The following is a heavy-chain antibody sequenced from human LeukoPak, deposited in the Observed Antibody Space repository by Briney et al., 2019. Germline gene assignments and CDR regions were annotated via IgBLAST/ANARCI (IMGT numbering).Heavy chain of an antibody. CDR3: ARQISRSGRFNYFFDY. V-gene: IGHV4-34*01. J-gene: IGHJ4*02. CDR1: GGFLSGYY. CDR2: INHWGST. D-gene: IGHD3-10*01. Sequence: PSETLSLTCAVYGGFLSGYYWSWIRQPPGKGLEWIGEINHWGSTNYNPSLKSRVTISVDTSKNQFSLKLSSMTAADTAVYSCARQISRSGRFNYFFDYWGQGTLVTVSS.